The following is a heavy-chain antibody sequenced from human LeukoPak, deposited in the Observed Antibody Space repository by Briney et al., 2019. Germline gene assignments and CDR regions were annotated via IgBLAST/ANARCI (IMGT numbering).Heavy chain of an antibody. J-gene: IGHJ4*02. D-gene: IGHD5-18*01. CDR3: AKDWRGYSY. CDR2: ITGSGDTT. Sequence: GGSLRLSCAASGFTFAMTWVRQTPGKGLEWVSAITGSGDTTYYADSVKGRFTISRDNSKNTLYLQMNSLRAEDTAVYYCAKDWRGYSYWGQGTLVTVSS. CDR1: GFTFA. V-gene: IGHV3-23*01.